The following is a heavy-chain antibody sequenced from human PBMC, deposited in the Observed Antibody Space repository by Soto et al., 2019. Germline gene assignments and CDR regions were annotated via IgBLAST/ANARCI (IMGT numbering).Heavy chain of an antibody. J-gene: IGHJ4*02. CDR1: GFTFSSYA. D-gene: IGHD2-2*01. Sequence: GGPLRLSCAASGFTFSSYALYWFRQAPGKGLEWVAVISYDGSNKYYADSVKGRFTISRDNSKNTVYLQMNSLRAEETAVYYCARGPSSLTRFDYWGQGTQVTVSS. CDR3: ARGPSSLTRFDY. V-gene: IGHV3-30-3*01. CDR2: ISYDGSNK.